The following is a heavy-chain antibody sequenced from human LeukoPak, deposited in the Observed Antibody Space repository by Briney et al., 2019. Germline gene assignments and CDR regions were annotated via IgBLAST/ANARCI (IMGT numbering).Heavy chain of an antibody. V-gene: IGHV3-23*01. Sequence: GGSLRLSCAASGFTLSSSAMSWVRQVPGKGLEWVSGISASGGSTSYADSVRGRFTISRDNSKNTLYVQMNSLRDEDTAVYYCAKGDYDYVWGTPNYWGQGTLVTVSS. D-gene: IGHD3-16*01. CDR2: ISASGGST. CDR1: GFTLSSSA. J-gene: IGHJ4*02. CDR3: AKGDYDYVWGTPNY.